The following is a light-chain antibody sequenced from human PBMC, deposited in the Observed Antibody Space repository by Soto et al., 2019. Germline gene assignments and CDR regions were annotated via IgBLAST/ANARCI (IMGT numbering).Light chain of an antibody. V-gene: IGKV3-11*01. CDR2: DTS. Sequence: EIVLTLSPATLSLSPGERATLSCRASQSVSHYLVWYQQKPGQAPRLLIYDTSNRATGIPARFSGSGSGTDFTLTISSLEPEDFAVYYCQQGGNWPLTFGQGTRLEIK. CDR1: QSVSHY. J-gene: IGKJ5*01. CDR3: QQGGNWPLT.